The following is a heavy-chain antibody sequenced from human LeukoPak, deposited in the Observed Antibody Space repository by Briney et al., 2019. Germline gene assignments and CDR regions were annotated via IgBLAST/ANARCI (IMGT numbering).Heavy chain of an antibody. CDR2: INPNSGGT. D-gene: IGHD6-13*01. CDR1: GYTFTGYY. J-gene: IGHJ4*02. V-gene: IGHV1-2*02. Sequence: ASVKVSCKASGYTFTGYYMHWVRQAPGQGLEWMGWINPNSGGTNYAQKFQGRVTMTRDTSISTAYMELSRLRSDDTAVYYCARDLTIAAAGVDYWGQGTLVTVSS. CDR3: ARDLTIAAAGVDY.